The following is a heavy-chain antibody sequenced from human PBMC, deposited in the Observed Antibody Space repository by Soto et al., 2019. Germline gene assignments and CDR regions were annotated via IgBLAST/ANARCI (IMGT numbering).Heavy chain of an antibody. J-gene: IGHJ5*02. V-gene: IGHV3-74*01. D-gene: IGHD3-3*01. CDR3: AREDFWSFA. CDR2: INKNPTT. CDR1: GFSLSRAW. Sequence: EVQLAESGGGFVEPGGSLRLSCEASGFSLSRAWMNWVRQVPGKGLVWVSRINKNPTTTYADSVKGRFTISRDTAKNTLYLQMNSLRAEDTALYYCAREDFWSFAWGQGTLVTVSS.